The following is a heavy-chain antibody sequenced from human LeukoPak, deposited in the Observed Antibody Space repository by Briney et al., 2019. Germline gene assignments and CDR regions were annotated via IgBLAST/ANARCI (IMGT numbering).Heavy chain of an antibody. V-gene: IGHV3-23*01. J-gene: IGHJ6*03. CDR3: AKDHNYASGSSYLVGPHYYYMDV. Sequence: PGGSLRLSCVASGFTFSTYGMSWVRQAPGKGLEWVSAISGSGGSTYYADSVKGRFTISRDNSRNTLYLEIHSLRAEDAAVYNCAKDHNYASGSSYLVGPHYYYMDVWGKGTTVTISS. D-gene: IGHD3-10*01. CDR2: ISGSGGST. CDR1: GFTFSTYG.